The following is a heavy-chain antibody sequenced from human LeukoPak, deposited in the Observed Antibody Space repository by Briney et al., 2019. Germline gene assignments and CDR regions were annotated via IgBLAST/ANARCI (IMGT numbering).Heavy chain of an antibody. Sequence: PGGSLRLSCAASGFTFSTYWMHWVRQAPGRGLVWVSRIYNDGSSTSYADSVKGRFTISRDNAKNTLYLQMNTLRVEDTAVYYCARDPSGSSTTSFDYWGQGTLVTVSS. D-gene: IGHD1/OR15-1a*01. CDR2: IYNDGSST. J-gene: IGHJ4*02. V-gene: IGHV3-74*01. CDR1: GFTFSTYW. CDR3: ARDPSGSSTTSFDY.